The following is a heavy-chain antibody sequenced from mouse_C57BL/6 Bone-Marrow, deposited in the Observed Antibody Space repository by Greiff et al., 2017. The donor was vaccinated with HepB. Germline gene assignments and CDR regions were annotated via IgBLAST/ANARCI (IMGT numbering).Heavy chain of an antibody. CDR2: IYPSDSET. Sequence: QVQLQQPGAELVRPGSSVKLSCKASGYTFTSYWMDWVKQRPGQGLEWIGNIYPSDSETHYNQKFKDKATLTVDKSSSTAYMQLSSLTSADSAVYYFAREGGQLRLRAMDYWGQGTSVTVSS. D-gene: IGHD3-2*02. J-gene: IGHJ4*01. CDR3: AREGGQLRLRAMDY. CDR1: GYTFTSYW. V-gene: IGHV1-61*01.